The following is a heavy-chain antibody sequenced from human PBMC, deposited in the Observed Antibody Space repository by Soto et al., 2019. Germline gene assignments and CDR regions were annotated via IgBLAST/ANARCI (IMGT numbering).Heavy chain of an antibody. CDR2: ISGSGGST. Sequence: GGSLRLSCAASGFTFSSYAMSWVRQAPGKGLEWVSAISGSGGSTYYADSVKGRFTISRDNSKNTLYLQMNSLRAEDTAVYYCARDPLLVVVPADTPPYYFDYWGQGTLVTVSS. J-gene: IGHJ4*02. V-gene: IGHV3-23*01. CDR3: ARDPLLVVVPADTPPYYFDY. D-gene: IGHD2-2*01. CDR1: GFTFSSYA.